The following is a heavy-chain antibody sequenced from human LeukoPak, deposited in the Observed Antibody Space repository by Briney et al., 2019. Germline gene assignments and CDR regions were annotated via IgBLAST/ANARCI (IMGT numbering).Heavy chain of an antibody. J-gene: IGHJ4*02. D-gene: IGHD2-2*01. CDR3: ARPIGYCSSTSCPRPFDY. Sequence: ASVKVSCKASGYTFTSYAMHWVRQAPGQRLEWMGWINAGNGNTKYSQKFQGRVTTTRDTSASTAYMELSSLRSEDTAVYYCARPIGYCSSTSCPRPFDYWGQGTLVTVSS. CDR2: INAGNGNT. CDR1: GYTFTSYA. V-gene: IGHV1-3*01.